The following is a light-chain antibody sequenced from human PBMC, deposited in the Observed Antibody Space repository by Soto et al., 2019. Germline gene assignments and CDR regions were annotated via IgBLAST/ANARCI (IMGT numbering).Light chain of an antibody. J-gene: IGKJ4*01. Sequence: DIQMTQSPSTLSASVGDRVTITCRASQSISSWLAWYKQKPGKAPKLLIYDASSLESGVPSRFSGSGSGTEFTLTISSLQPDDFATYYCQQYNSYSITFGGGTKVEIK. CDR1: QSISSW. CDR3: QQYNSYSIT. V-gene: IGKV1-5*01. CDR2: DAS.